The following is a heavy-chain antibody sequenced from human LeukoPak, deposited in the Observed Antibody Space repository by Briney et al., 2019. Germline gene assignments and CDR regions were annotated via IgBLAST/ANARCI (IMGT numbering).Heavy chain of an antibody. CDR2: IYYSGST. J-gene: IGHJ4*02. CDR3: ARTKTLGYCSSTSCQYTGFDY. Sequence: SETLSLTCTVSGGSISSYYWSWIRQPPGKGLEWIGHIYYSGSTNYNPSLKSRVTISVDTSKNQFSLKLSSVAAADTAVYYCARTKTLGYCSSTSCQYTGFDYWGQGTLVTVSS. CDR1: GGSISSYY. V-gene: IGHV4-59*12. D-gene: IGHD2-2*01.